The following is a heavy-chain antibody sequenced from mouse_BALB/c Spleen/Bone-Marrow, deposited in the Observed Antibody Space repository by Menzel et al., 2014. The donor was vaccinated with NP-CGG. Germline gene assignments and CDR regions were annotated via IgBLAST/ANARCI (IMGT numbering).Heavy chain of an antibody. D-gene: IGHD2-3*01. Sequence: EVKLMDSGPELVKPGASVKMSCKASGYTFSSYGMNWVKQKPGQGLEWIGYINPYNDGTKLNEKFEDKATLTSDKSSSTAYMELTSLTSEDSAVYYCARSGWLLRGYYALDYWGPATSATVSS. V-gene: IGHV1-14*01. CDR2: INPYNDGT. J-gene: IGHJ4*01. CDR3: ARSGWLLRGYYALDY. CDR1: GYTFSSYG.